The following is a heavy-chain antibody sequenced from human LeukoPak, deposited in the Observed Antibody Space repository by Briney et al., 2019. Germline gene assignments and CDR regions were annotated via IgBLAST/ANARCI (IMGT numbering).Heavy chain of an antibody. D-gene: IGHD7-27*01. CDR3: AKDGGLWVSAHWGDS. Sequence: GGSLRLSCAASGFTFSSYTMSWVRQAPGKGLEWVSTITTSDGSTYYADSVKGRFTVSRDNSKNTLFLQMNSLRAEDTAVYYCAKDGGLWVSAHWGDSWGRGTLVTVSS. J-gene: IGHJ4*02. CDR1: GFTFSSYT. CDR2: ITTSDGST. V-gene: IGHV3-23*01.